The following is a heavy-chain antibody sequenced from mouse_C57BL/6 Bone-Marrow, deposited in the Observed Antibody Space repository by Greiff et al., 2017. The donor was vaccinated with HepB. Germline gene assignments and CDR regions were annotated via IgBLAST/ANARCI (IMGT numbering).Heavy chain of an antibody. CDR1: GFTFSSYG. Sequence: EVKLMESGGDLVKPGGSLKLSCAASGFTFSSYGMSWVRQTPDKRLEWVATISSGGSYSYYPDSVKGRFTISRDNAKKTLYLQMSSLKSEDTAMYYCARHSPYYYGSSAWFAYWGQGTLVTVSA. V-gene: IGHV5-6*01. J-gene: IGHJ3*01. CDR2: ISSGGSYS. CDR3: ARHSPYYYGSSAWFAY. D-gene: IGHD1-1*01.